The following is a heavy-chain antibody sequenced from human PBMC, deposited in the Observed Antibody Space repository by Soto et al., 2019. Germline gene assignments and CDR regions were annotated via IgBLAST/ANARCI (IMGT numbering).Heavy chain of an antibody. CDR1: GFTFSSYA. Sequence: QVQLVESGGGVVQPGRSLRLSCAASGFTFSSYAMHWVRQAPGKGLEWVAVISYDGSNKYYADSVKGRFTISRDNSKNMLYLQMNSLRAEDTAVYYCAKLAVVVYYFDYWGQGTLVTVSS. CDR3: AKLAVVVYYFDY. D-gene: IGHD2-15*01. CDR2: ISYDGSNK. V-gene: IGHV3-30-3*02. J-gene: IGHJ4*02.